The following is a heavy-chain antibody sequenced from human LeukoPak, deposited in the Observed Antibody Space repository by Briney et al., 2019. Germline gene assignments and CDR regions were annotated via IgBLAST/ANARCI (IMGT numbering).Heavy chain of an antibody. D-gene: IGHD5-12*01. Sequence: SQTLSLTCTVSGGSISRGYYYWSWIRQHPGKGLEWIGYIYYSGSTNYNPSLESRVSISVDTSENQFSLKLRSVTAADTAVDYSARTYDYPSLGYFDYWGQGSLVTVSS. CDR2: IYYSGST. V-gene: IGHV4-31*03. CDR1: GGSISRGYYY. CDR3: ARTYDYPSLGYFDY. J-gene: IGHJ4*02.